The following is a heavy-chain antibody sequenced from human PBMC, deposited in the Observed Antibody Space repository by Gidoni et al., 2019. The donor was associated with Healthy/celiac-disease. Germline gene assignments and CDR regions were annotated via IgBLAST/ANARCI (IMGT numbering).Heavy chain of an antibody. Sequence: EVQLLESGGGLVQPGGSLRLSFAASGFPFSSYAMSWVRQAPGKGLEWVSAISGSGGSTYYADSVKGRFTISRDNSKNTLYLQMNSLRAEDTAVYYCAKDPRSSGYFDYWGQGTLVTVSS. CDR1: GFPFSSYA. CDR2: ISGSGGST. CDR3: AKDPRSSGYFDY. V-gene: IGHV3-23*01. J-gene: IGHJ4*02. D-gene: IGHD6-6*01.